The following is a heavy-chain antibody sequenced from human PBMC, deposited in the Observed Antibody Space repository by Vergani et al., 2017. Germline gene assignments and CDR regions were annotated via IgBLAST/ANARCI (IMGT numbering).Heavy chain of an antibody. CDR3: ARVNTETNGHLYYYYYMDV. J-gene: IGHJ6*03. CDR2: IDHTGRP. D-gene: IGHD4-11*01. CDR1: GGSFTSYH. Sequence: QVQLQQWGGGLLKPSETLSLTCVVNGGSFTSYHWTWIRQSPGERLEWVGDIDHTGRPDYNPSLKSRLTMSVDKSRNQFSLTHNSVTATDTAIYFCARVNTETNGHLYYYYYMDVWGQGTAVTVS. V-gene: IGHV4-34*01.